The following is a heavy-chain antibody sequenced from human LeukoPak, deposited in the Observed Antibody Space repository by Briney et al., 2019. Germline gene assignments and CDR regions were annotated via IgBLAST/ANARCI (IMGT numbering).Heavy chain of an antibody. CDR2: INDSGST. V-gene: IGHV4-34*01. CDR1: GGSFNDYY. Sequence: SETLSLTCAVYGGSFNDYYWTWIRQPPGKGLEWIGEINDSGSTNYNPSLKSRVTISVDTSKNQFSLKLSSVTAAGTAVYYCARHEREWLVDYWGQGTLVTVSS. D-gene: IGHD6-19*01. CDR3: ARHEREWLVDY. J-gene: IGHJ4*02.